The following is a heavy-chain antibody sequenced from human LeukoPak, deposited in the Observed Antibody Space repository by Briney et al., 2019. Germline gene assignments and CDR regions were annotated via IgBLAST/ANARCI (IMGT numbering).Heavy chain of an antibody. CDR1: GYTFGSNN. J-gene: IGHJ5*02. V-gene: IGHV3-21*01. D-gene: IGHD5-24*01. CDR3: SIQRPSAEMGMGS. CDR2: ISSSTSYI. Sequence: GGSLRLFCAASGYTFGSNNMHWVRQAPGKGLEWVSSISSSTSYIHYADSVRGRFTISRDSAGNSLYLQMNSLRVEDTGVYYCSIQRPSAEMGMGSWGQGALVIVSS.